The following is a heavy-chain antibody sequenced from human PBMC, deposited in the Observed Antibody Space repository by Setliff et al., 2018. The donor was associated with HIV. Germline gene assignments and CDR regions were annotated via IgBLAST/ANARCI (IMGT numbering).Heavy chain of an antibody. Sequence: PSETLSLTCAVYGGSFSGYYWSWIRQPPGKGLEWIGEINHSGSTNYNPSLKSRVTTSVDTSKNQFSLRLSSVTAADTAVYYCARVNEVATIIYYYYSMDVWGKGTTVTVSS. V-gene: IGHV4-34*01. D-gene: IGHD5-12*01. J-gene: IGHJ6*03. CDR3: ARVNEVATIIYYYYSMDV. CDR2: INHSGST. CDR1: GGSFSGYY.